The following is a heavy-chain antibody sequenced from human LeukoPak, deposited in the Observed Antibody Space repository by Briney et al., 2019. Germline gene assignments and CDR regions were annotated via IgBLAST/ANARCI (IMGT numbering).Heavy chain of an antibody. CDR2: ISGSGGSI. CDR3: AKVSAGSSGYYGY. CDR1: GFTFSSYA. V-gene: IGHV3-23*01. J-gene: IGHJ4*02. D-gene: IGHD3-22*01. Sequence: GGSLRLSCAASGFTFSSYAMSWVRQAPGKGLEWVSAISGSGGSIYYADSVKGRFTISRDNSKNTLYLQMNSLRAEDTAVYYCAKVSAGSSGYYGYWGQGTLVTVSS.